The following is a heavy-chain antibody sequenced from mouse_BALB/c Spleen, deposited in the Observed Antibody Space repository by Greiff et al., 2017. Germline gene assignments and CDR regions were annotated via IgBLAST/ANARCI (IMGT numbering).Heavy chain of an antibody. Sequence: EVKLVESGGGLVQPGGSLKLSCAASGFTFSSYGMSWVRQTPDKRLELVATINSNGGSTYYPDSVKGRFTISRDNAKNTLYLQMSSLKSEDTAMYYCARVGGYDGYYAMDYWGQGTSVTVSS. CDR2: INSNGGST. J-gene: IGHJ4*01. CDR3: ARVGGYDGYYAMDY. CDR1: GFTFSSYG. V-gene: IGHV5-6-3*01. D-gene: IGHD2-2*01.